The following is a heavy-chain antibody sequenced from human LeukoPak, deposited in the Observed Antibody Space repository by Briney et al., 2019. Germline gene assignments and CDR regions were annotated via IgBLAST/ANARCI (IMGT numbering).Heavy chain of an antibody. D-gene: IGHD3-10*01. V-gene: IGHV3-30*04. Sequence: PGRSLRLSCAASGFTFSSYAMHGVRQARGKGLEWGVVISYDGNNKYYAASVKGRFTISSDNSKNTLYLHMTSLRAEDTVVYYCASIYGSGSYHPGTDYWGQGTLVTASS. CDR2: ISYDGNNK. CDR3: ASIYGSGSYHPGTDY. J-gene: IGHJ4*02. CDR1: GFTFSSYA.